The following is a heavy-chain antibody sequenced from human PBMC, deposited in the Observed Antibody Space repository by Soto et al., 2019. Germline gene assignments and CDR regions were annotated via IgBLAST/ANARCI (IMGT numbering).Heavy chain of an antibody. Sequence: ETLSLTCTVSGGSISIYYWSWIRQPPGKGLEWIGYIYYSGSTNYNPSLKSRVTISVDTSKNQFSLKLSSVTAADTAVYYCARSDGRYWGQGTLVTVSS. CDR1: GGSISIYY. CDR2: IYYSGST. J-gene: IGHJ4*02. V-gene: IGHV4-59*01. CDR3: ARSDGRY.